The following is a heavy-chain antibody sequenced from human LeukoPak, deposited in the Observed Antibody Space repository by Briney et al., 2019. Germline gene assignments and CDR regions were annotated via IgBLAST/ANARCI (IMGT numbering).Heavy chain of an antibody. CDR1: GGSISSYY. D-gene: IGHD3-10*01. CDR3: GRGGNYYVSGSYLGL. V-gene: IGHV4-59*01. Sequence: SGTLSLTCTVSGGSISSYYWSWIRQPPGKGLEWIGYIYNRGSANYNASLKSRVTISVDTSKNQFSLKLSSVTASDTAIYYCGRGGNYYVSGSYLGLWGQGTLVTVSS. CDR2: IYNRGSA. J-gene: IGHJ4*02.